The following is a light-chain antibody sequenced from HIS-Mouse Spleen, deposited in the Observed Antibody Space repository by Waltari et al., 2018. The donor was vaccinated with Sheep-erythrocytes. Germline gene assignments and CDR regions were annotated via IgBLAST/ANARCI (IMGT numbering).Light chain of an antibody. J-gene: IGLJ1*01. CDR1: SGYSSYK. Sequence: QPVLTQPPSASASLGASVTLTCTLSSGYSSYKLDWHQQSPGKGPRCVVRVGTGGIVGSKGDGIPDRFSVLGSGLNRYLTIKNIQEEDESDYHCGADHGSGSNFVYVFGTGTKVTVL. CDR2: VGTGGIVG. V-gene: IGLV9-49*01. CDR3: GADHGSGSNFVYV.